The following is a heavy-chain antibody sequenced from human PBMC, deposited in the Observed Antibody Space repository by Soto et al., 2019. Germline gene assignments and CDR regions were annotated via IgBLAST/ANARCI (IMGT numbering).Heavy chain of an antibody. V-gene: IGHV1-18*01. CDR3: ERDHSVGWYEMGGYLDY. CDR1: GYTFTSYG. Sequence: QVQLVQSGAEVKKPGASVKVSCKASGYTFTSYGIRWVRQAPGQGLEWMGWISAYNGNTKYAQKLQGRVTMTTDTSTVTGDIELSRLRSDDTTLYYCERDHSVGWYEMGGYLDYWGQATLVTASS. CDR2: ISAYNGNT. D-gene: IGHD6-19*01. J-gene: IGHJ4*02.